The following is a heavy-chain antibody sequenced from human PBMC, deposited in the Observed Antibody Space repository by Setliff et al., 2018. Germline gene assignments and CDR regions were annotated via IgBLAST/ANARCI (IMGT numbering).Heavy chain of an antibody. J-gene: IGHJ4*02. Sequence: ASVKVSCKASGYTFTSYAMHWVRQAPGQRLEWMGWINAGSSNTLYSQRFQDRITISRDTSATTVHMELSSLRSDDTAVYYCARMSTSGPHYDYWGQGTLVTVSS. CDR3: ARMSTSGPHYDY. CDR2: INAGSSNT. V-gene: IGHV1-3*01. CDR1: GYTFTSYA.